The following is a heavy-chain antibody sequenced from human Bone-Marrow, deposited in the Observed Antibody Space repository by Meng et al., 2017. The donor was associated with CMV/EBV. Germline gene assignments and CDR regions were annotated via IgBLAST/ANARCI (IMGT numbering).Heavy chain of an antibody. CDR1: GGTFSSYA. D-gene: IGHD2-2*01. J-gene: IGHJ4*02. V-gene: IGHV1-69*05. Sequence: SVKVSCKASGGTFSSYAISWVRQAPGQGLEWMGGLIPIFGTANYAQKFQGRVTITTDESTSTAYMELSSLRSEDTAVYYCASSQYCSSTSCYGSYPLDYWGQGTLVTVSS. CDR3: ASSQYCSSTSCYGSYPLDY. CDR2: LIPIFGTA.